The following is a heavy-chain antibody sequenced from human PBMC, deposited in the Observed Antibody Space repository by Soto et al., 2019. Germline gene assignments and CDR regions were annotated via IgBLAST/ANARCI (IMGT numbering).Heavy chain of an antibody. Sequence: GASVKVSCKASGYTFTGYYMHWVRQAPGQGLEWMGWINPNSGGTNYAQKFQGWVTMTRDTSISTAYMELSRLRSDDTAVYYCARDLGCSSTSCYYYYGMDVWGQGTTVTVSS. CDR2: INPNSGGT. CDR3: ARDLGCSSTSCYYYYGMDV. V-gene: IGHV1-2*04. D-gene: IGHD2-2*01. CDR1: GYTFTGYY. J-gene: IGHJ6*02.